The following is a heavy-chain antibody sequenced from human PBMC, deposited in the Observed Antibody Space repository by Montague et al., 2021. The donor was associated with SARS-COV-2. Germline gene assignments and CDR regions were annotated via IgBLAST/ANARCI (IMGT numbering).Heavy chain of an antibody. V-gene: IGHV3-7*03. CDR3: ARSRSGWYHSYNALDV. J-gene: IGHJ6*02. D-gene: IGHD6-19*01. CDR1: GFTFSDYW. CDR2: IVEDGSER. Sequence: SLRLSCPASGFTFSDYWMNWVRQAPGKGLEWVANIVEDGSERYDVDSVKGRFTISRDNAKNSLDLQMDSLRDEDTAVYYCARSRSGWYHSYNALDVWGQGTTVIVSS.